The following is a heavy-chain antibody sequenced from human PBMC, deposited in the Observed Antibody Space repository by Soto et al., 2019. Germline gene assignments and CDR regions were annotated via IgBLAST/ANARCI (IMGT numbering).Heavy chain of an antibody. CDR1: GFTFSSFE. Sequence: EMQLEESGGGVVQPGGSLRLSCAASGFTFSSFEYTWVRQAPGKGLQWISYISMSGNIKRYADSVKGRFTISRDNAKNSVYLQISSLTADDTAVYYCARDTMRASAAASLDYWGQGTLVIVSS. D-gene: IGHD6-13*01. V-gene: IGHV3-48*03. J-gene: IGHJ4*02. CDR2: ISMSGNIK. CDR3: ARDTMRASAAASLDY.